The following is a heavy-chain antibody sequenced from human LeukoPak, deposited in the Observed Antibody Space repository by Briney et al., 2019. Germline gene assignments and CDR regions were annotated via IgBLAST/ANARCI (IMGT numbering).Heavy chain of an antibody. CDR2: ISSSSSYI. Sequence: GGSLRLSCAASGFTFSSYSMNWVRQAPGKGLEWVSSISSSSSYIYYADSVKGRFTISRDNAKNSLCLQMNSLRAEDTAVYYCASGRGYSYGYFDYWGQGTLVTVSS. D-gene: IGHD5-18*01. J-gene: IGHJ4*02. CDR1: GFTFSSYS. V-gene: IGHV3-21*01. CDR3: ASGRGYSYGYFDY.